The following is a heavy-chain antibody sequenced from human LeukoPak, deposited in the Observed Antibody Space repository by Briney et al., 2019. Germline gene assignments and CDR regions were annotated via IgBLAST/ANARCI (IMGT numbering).Heavy chain of an antibody. V-gene: IGHV3-21*01. J-gene: IGHJ4*02. CDR2: VSSGSPSL. CDR3: ARDRVGATDYFDY. CDR1: GFTFSTYS. D-gene: IGHD1-26*01. Sequence: GGSLRLSCAASGFTFSTYSLNWVRQAPGKGLEWVSSVSSGSPSLLYADSVKGRFTISRDNAKNSLYLQMNSLRAEDTAVYYCARDRVGATDYFDYWGQGTLVTVSS.